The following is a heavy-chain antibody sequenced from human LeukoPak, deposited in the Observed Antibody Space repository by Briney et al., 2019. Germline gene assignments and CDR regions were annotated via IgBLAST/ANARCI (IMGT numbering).Heavy chain of an antibody. CDR3: ARDSPGSSRFYHYYGLDV. J-gene: IGHJ6*02. Sequence: PGGSLRLSCAASRFAFSTYWMSWVRQAPGKGLEWVANIKEDRSEKYYVDSVKGRFTIYRDNAKNSLYLQMNRLRAEDTAVYYCARDSPGSSRFYHYYGLDVWGQGTTVTVSS. CDR2: IKEDRSEK. D-gene: IGHD6-6*01. CDR1: RFAFSTYW. V-gene: IGHV3-7*05.